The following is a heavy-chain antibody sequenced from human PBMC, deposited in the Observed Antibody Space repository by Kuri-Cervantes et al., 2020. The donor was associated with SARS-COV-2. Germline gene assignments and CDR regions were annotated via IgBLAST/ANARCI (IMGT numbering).Heavy chain of an antibody. Sequence: GSLRLSCTVSGGSISSYYWSRIRQPPGKGLEWIGYIYYSGSTNYNPSLKSRVTISLDRSKNQFSLKLTSVTAADTAVYYCARDIVVVPAATLDFVYYYYYIDVWGKGTTVTVSS. V-gene: IGHV4-59*12. D-gene: IGHD2-2*01. CDR2: IYYSGST. CDR3: ARDIVVVPAATLDFVYYYYYIDV. CDR1: GGSISSYY. J-gene: IGHJ6*03.